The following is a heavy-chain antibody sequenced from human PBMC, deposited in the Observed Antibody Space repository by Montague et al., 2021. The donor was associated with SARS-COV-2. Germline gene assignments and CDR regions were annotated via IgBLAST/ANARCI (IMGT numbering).Heavy chain of an antibody. CDR3: AKDGGSSWYGWFDP. CDR1: GFTFDDYA. V-gene: IGHV3-9*01. CDR2: SSWNSGSI. D-gene: IGHD6-13*01. J-gene: IGHJ5*02. Sequence: SLRLSCAASGFTFDDYAMHWVRQAPGKGLERVSGSSWNSGSIGYADSVKGRFTISRDNAKNSLYLQMNSLRAEDTALYFCAKDGGSSWYGWFDPWGQGTLVTVSS.